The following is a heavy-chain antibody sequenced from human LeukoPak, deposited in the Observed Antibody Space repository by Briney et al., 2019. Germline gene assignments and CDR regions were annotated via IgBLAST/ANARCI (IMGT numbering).Heavy chain of an antibody. J-gene: IGHJ4*02. CDR3: ARDYLDYQSTGSYDVD. Sequence: GGSLRLSCAASGFIFTSYAISWVRQAPGKGLEWVSSINNSGGTTYYADSVKGRFSISRDNSKNTLFLQMNSLRAEDTAIYYCARDYLDYQSTGSYDVDWGQGTLVTVSS. V-gene: IGHV3-23*01. CDR2: INNSGGTT. CDR1: GFIFTSYA. D-gene: IGHD3-22*01.